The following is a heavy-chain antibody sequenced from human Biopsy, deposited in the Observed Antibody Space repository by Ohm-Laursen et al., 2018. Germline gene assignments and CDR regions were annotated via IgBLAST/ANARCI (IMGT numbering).Heavy chain of an antibody. Sequence: SQTLSLTCTVSGDSVSSGSFYWTWIRQPSGQGLEYIGYIYDRGSTANYNPSLESRVTMSVDMPKNQFSPKLSSVTAADTAIYYCARGMRSSGWPYFDSWGQGTLVTVSS. V-gene: IGHV4-61*01. D-gene: IGHD6-19*01. J-gene: IGHJ4*02. CDR1: GDSVSSGSFY. CDR2: IYDRGSTA. CDR3: ARGMRSSGWPYFDS.